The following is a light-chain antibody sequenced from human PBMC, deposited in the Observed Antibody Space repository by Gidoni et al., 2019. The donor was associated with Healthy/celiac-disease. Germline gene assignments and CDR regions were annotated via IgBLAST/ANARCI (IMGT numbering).Light chain of an antibody. V-gene: IGKV1-39*01. CDR1: QRISSY. Sequence: DIHLTQSPSSLSASVGYRVTITCRASQRISSYLNWYQQKPGKAPKLLIYAASSLHSGIPSRFSGSGSGTDFTLTISRLQPEDFATYYCQQNYSTPFTFGQGTRLEIK. J-gene: IGKJ5*01. CDR2: AAS. CDR3: QQNYSTPFT.